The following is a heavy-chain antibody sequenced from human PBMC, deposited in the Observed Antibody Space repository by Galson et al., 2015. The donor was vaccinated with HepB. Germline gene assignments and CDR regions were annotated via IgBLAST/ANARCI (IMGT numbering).Heavy chain of an antibody. Sequence: SLRLSCAASGFTFSSYGMHWVRQAPGKGLERVANIKQDGSEKYYVDSVKGRFTISRDNAKNSLYLQMNSLRAEDTAVYYCARAESRDGYNYYFDYWGQGTLVTVSS. CDR1: GFTFSSYG. J-gene: IGHJ4*02. CDR3: ARAESRDGYNYYFDY. CDR2: IKQDGSEK. V-gene: IGHV3-7*03. D-gene: IGHD5-24*01.